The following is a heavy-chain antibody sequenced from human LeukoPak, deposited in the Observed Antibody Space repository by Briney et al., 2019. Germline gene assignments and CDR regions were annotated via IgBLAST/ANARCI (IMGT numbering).Heavy chain of an antibody. CDR3: AKVLRWELVFDY. V-gene: IGHV3-21*01. CDR1: GFTFSSYS. J-gene: IGHJ4*02. Sequence: PGGSLRLSCAASGFTFSSYSMNWVRQAPGKGLEWVSSISSSSSYIYYADSVKGRFTISRDNSKNTLYLQMNSLRAEDTAVYYCAKVLRWELVFDYWGQGTLVTVSS. D-gene: IGHD1-26*01. CDR2: ISSSSSYI.